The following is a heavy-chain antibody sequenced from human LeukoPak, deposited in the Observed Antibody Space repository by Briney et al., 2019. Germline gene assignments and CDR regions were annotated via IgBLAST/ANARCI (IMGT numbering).Heavy chain of an antibody. CDR3: ARPNCGGDCYSNTEAAWTSAFDI. J-gene: IGHJ3*02. CDR1: GYSFTSYW. Sequence: GESLKISCKGSGYSFTSYWIGWVRQMPGKGLEWMGIIYPGDSDTRYSPSFQGQVTISADKSISTAYLQWSSLKASDTAMYYCARPNCGGDCYSNTEAAWTSAFDIWGQGTMVTVPS. D-gene: IGHD2-21*02. V-gene: IGHV5-51*01. CDR2: IYPGDSDT.